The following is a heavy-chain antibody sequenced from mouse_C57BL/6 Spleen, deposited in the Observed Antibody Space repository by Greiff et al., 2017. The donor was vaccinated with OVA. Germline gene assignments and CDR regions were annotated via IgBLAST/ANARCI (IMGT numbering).Heavy chain of an antibody. J-gene: IGHJ4*01. V-gene: IGHV10-1*01. CDR1: GFSFNTYA. Sequence: EVMLVESGGGLVQPKGSLKLSCAASGFSFNTYAMNWVRQAPGKGLEWVARIRSKSNNYATYYADSVKDRFTISRDDSESMLYLQMNNLKTEDTAMYYCVRQGYSPYAMDYWGQGTSVTVSS. CDR3: VRQGYSPYAMDY. CDR2: IRSKSNNYAT. D-gene: IGHD2-12*01.